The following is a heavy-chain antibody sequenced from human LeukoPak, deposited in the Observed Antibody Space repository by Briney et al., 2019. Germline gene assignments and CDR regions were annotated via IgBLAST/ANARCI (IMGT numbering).Heavy chain of an antibody. V-gene: IGHV3-66*02. CDR1: GFTVSSNY. Sequence: GGSLRLSCAASGFTVSSNYMSWVRQAPGKGLEWVSLIYGGGSTYYADSVEGRFTISRDNSRNTLYPQMKSLRVEDTAVYYCARGSSNPEALDYWGQGTLVTISS. D-gene: IGHD4-11*01. CDR3: ARGSSNPEALDY. J-gene: IGHJ4*02. CDR2: IYGGGST.